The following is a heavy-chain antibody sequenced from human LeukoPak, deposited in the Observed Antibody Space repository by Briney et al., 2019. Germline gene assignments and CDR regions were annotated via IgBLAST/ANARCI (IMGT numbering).Heavy chain of an antibody. D-gene: IGHD6-13*01. V-gene: IGHV1-69*05. CDR1: GGTFSSYA. CDR2: IIPIFGTA. J-gene: IGHJ4*02. CDR3: ARESVAAAGLGY. Sequence: SVKVSCKASGGTFSSYAISWVRQAPGQGLEWMGGIIPIFGTANYAQKFQGRVTITTDESTSTAYMELSSLRSEDTAVYYCARESVAAAGLGYWGQGTLVTVSS.